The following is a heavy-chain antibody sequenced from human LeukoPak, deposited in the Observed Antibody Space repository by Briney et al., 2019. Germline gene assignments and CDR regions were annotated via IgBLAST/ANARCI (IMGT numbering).Heavy chain of an antibody. CDR1: GFTFSSYA. J-gene: IGHJ6*02. Sequence: GGSLRLSCAASGFTFSSYAMNWVRRAPGKRLEWVSSIVGGGGSTYYADSVKGRFTISRDNAKNSLYLQMNSLRAEDTAVYYCARDHYYGYYYYGMDVWGQGTTVTVSS. V-gene: IGHV3-23*01. D-gene: IGHD3-10*01. CDR2: IVGGGGST. CDR3: ARDHYYGYYYYGMDV.